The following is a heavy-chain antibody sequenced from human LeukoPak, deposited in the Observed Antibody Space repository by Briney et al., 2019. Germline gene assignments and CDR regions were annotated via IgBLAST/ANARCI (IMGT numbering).Heavy chain of an antibody. CDR2: IYSGGSS. D-gene: IGHD4-23*01. CDR3: ARDPDYYGGNSGPPC. Sequence: PGGSLRLSCAASGFTVSSNYMSWVRQAPGKGLEWVSVIYSGGSSYYADSVKGRFTISRDNPKNTLYLQMNSLRVEDTAVYYCARDPDYYGGNSGPPCWGQGTLVTVSS. V-gene: IGHV3-66*01. J-gene: IGHJ4*02. CDR1: GFTVSSNY.